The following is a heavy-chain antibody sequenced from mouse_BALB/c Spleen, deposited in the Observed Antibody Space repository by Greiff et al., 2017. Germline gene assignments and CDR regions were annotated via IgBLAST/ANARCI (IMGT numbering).Heavy chain of an antibody. Sequence: QVQLKESGPGLVAPSQSLSITCTVSGFSLTGYGVNWVRQPPGKGLEWLGMIWGDGSTDYNSALKSRLSISKDNSKSQVFLKMNSLQTDDTARYYCARARYYGSLDYWGQGTTLTVSS. J-gene: IGHJ2*01. CDR1: GFSLTGYG. D-gene: IGHD1-2*01. CDR2: IWGDGST. CDR3: ARARYYGSLDY. V-gene: IGHV2-6-7*01.